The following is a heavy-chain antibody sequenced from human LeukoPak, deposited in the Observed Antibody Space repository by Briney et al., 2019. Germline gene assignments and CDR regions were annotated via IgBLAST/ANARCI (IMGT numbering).Heavy chain of an antibody. D-gene: IGHD6-19*01. Sequence: SQTLSLTCAISGDSVSSNSAAWNWIRQSPSRGLEWLGRTYYWSKWYNDYAVSVKSRITINPDTSKNQFSLQLNSVTPEDTAVYYCARSSGWYLEDSQFDYWGQGTLVTVSS. CDR1: GDSVSSNSAA. CDR2: TYYWSKWYN. V-gene: IGHV6-1*01. J-gene: IGHJ4*02. CDR3: ARSSGWYLEDSQFDY.